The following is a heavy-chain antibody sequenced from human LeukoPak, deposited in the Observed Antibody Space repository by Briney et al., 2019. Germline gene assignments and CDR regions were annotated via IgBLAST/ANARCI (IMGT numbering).Heavy chain of an antibody. J-gene: IGHJ6*03. D-gene: IGHD6-19*01. V-gene: IGHV4-38-2*02. CDR2: IYHSGST. CDR1: GYSISSGYY. CDR3: ARLGYSSGWYTTTAYYYYYMDV. Sequence: SETLSLTCTVSGYSISSGYYWGWIRQPPGKGLEWIGSIYHSGSTYYNPSLKSRVTISVDTSKNQFSLKLSSVTAADTAVYYCARLGYSSGWYTTTAYYYYYMDVWGKGTTVTVSS.